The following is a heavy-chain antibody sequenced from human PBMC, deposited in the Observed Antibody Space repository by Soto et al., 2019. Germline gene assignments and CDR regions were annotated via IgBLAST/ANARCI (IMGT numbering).Heavy chain of an antibody. CDR1: GCTFSSYA. CDR3: ARDQIYSNSTLQYYYYYGMDV. CDR2: IIPIFGTA. V-gene: IGHV1-69*06. J-gene: IGHJ6*02. Sequence: SVKVSFKASGCTFSSYAISWVRQAPGQGLEWMGGIIPIFGTANYAQKFQGRVTITADKSTSTAYMELSSLRSEDTAVYYCARDQIYSNSTLQYYYYYGMDVWGQGTTVTVSS. D-gene: IGHD4-4*01.